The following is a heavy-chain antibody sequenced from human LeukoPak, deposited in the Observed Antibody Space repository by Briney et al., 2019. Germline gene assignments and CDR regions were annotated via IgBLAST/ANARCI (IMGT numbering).Heavy chain of an antibody. CDR3: ARKYCSSVRCYDYFDY. D-gene: IGHD2-2*01. V-gene: IGHV4-4*08. CDR2: IYTSGST. CDR1: GDSISGYY. Sequence: PSETLSLTCTVSGDSISGYYWSWIRQPPGEGLEWIGYIYTSGSTNYNPSLKGRVTMSVDTSKNQFSLNLSPVTAADTAVYYCARKYCSSVRCYDYFDYWGQGTLVTVSS. J-gene: IGHJ4*02.